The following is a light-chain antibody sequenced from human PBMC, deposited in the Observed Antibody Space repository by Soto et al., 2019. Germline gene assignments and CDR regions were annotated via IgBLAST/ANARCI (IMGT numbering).Light chain of an antibody. CDR3: SSYTSRTLGV. Sequence: QSALTQPASVSGSPGQSITISCTGTSSDVGGFNFVSWYQQHPGKAPKVMIYDVSDRPSGVSNRFSGSKSGNTASLTISGLQAEDEADYYCSSYTSRTLGVFGTGTKLTVL. CDR2: DVS. J-gene: IGLJ1*01. CDR1: SSDVGGFNF. V-gene: IGLV2-14*03.